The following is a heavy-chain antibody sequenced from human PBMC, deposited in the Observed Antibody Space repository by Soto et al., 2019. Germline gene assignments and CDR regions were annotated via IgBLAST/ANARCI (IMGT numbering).Heavy chain of an antibody. CDR2: INAGNGNT. J-gene: IGHJ4*02. D-gene: IGHD3-22*01. V-gene: IGHV1-3*05. CDR1: GYTFTSYA. Sequence: QVQLVQSGAEEKKPGASVKVSCKASGYTFTSYAMHWVRQAPGQRLEWMGWINAGNGNTKYSQKFQGRVTITRDTSASTAYMELSNLRSEDTAVYYCARGSGYYYWDDYLGQGTLVTVSS. CDR3: ARGSGYYYWDDY.